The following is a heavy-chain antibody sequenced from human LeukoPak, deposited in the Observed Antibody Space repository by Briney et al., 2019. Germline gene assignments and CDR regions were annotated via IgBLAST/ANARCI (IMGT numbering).Heavy chain of an antibody. CDR1: GGTFSSYA. CDR2: IIPIFGTA. CDR3: ARDGEDLGATAAAY. J-gene: IGHJ4*02. D-gene: IGHD1-26*01. Sequence: GASVKVSCKASGGTFSSYAISWVRQAPGQGLEWMGGIIPIFGTANYAQKFQGRVTITTDESTSTAYMELSSLRSEDTAVYYCARDGEDLGATAAAYWGQGTLVTVSS. V-gene: IGHV1-69*05.